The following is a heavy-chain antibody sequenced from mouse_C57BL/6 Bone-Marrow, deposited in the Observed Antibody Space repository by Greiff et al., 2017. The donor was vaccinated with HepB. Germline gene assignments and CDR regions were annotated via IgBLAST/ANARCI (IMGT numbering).Heavy chain of an antibody. CDR2: ISSGSSTI. CDR3: AREGDYDGSRPYWYFDV. J-gene: IGHJ1*03. V-gene: IGHV5-17*01. Sequence: EVKLVESGGGLVKPGGSLKLSCAASGFTFSDYGMHWVRQAPEKGLEWVAYISSGSSTINYADTVKGRFTITRDNAKNTRFLQMTRLRSEDTAMYYCAREGDYDGSRPYWYFDVWGTGTTVTVSS. CDR1: GFTFSDYG. D-gene: IGHD1-1*01.